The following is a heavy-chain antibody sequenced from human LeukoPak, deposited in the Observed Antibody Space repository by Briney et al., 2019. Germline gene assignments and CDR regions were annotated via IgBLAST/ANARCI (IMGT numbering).Heavy chain of an antibody. J-gene: IGHJ5*02. CDR2: ISAYNGNT. CDR1: GYTFTSYG. Sequence: ASVTVSCTASGYTFTSYGISWVRQAPGQGLEWMGWISAYNGNTNYAQKLQGRVTMTTDTSTSTAYMELRSLRSDDTAVYYCARELGYCSGGSCSTGYNWFDPWGQGTLVTVSS. CDR3: ARELGYCSGGSCSTGYNWFDP. V-gene: IGHV1-18*01. D-gene: IGHD2-15*01.